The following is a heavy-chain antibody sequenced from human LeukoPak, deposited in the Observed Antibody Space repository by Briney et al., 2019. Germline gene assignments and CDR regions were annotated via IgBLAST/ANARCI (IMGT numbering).Heavy chain of an antibody. V-gene: IGHV1-3*01. D-gene: IGHD1/OR15-1a*01. CDR3: ARGSCRWNNDL. CDR2: ISAGNGNT. Sequence: ASVKVSCKASGYTFTSYAIHWVRQAPGQRLEWMGWISAGNGNTKYSQNFQGRVTFISNTSATTAFMELSSLRSEDAAVYYCARGSCRWNNDLWGQGTLVTVSS. J-gene: IGHJ4*02. CDR1: GYTFTSYA.